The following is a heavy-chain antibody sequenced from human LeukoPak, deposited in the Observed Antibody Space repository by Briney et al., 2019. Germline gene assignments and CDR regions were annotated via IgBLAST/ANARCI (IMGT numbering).Heavy chain of an antibody. J-gene: IGHJ5*02. D-gene: IGHD4-17*01. V-gene: IGHV1-2*02. CDR1: GYTFTGYY. Sequence: ASVTVSCKASGYTFTGYYMHWVRQAPGQGLEWMGWINPNSGGTNYAQKFQGRVTMTRDTSISTAYMELSRLRSDDTAVYYCARDGDTTTVTTAWGQGTLVTVSS. CDR3: ARDGDTTTVTTA. CDR2: INPNSGGT.